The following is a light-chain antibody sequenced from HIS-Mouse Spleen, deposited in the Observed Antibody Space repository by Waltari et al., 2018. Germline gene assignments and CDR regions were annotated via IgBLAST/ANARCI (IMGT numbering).Light chain of an antibody. Sequence: SYELTQPPSVSVSPGQTARITCSGHALPKKYSYWYQQKSGQAPVLVIYEDSKRPSGIPERFSGSSSGTMATLTISGAQVEDEADYYCYSTDSSGNHRRVFGGGTKLTVL. J-gene: IGLJ3*02. CDR1: ALPKKY. V-gene: IGLV3-10*01. CDR2: EDS. CDR3: YSTDSSGNHRRV.